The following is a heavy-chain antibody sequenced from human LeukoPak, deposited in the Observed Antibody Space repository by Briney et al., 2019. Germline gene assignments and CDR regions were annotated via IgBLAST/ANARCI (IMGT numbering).Heavy chain of an antibody. V-gene: IGHV4-38-2*02. CDR2: IYHSGST. D-gene: IGHD3-16*01. Sequence: SETLSLTCTVSGYSISSGYYWGWIRQPPGKGLEWIGSIYHSGSTYYNPSLKSRVTISVDTSKNQFSLKLSSVTAADTAVYYCAGGAGDAFDIWGQGTMVTVSS. CDR3: AGGAGDAFDI. J-gene: IGHJ3*02. CDR1: GYSISSGYY.